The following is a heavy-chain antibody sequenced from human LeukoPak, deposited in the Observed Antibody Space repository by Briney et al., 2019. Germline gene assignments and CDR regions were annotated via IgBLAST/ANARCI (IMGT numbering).Heavy chain of an antibody. D-gene: IGHD5-18*01. V-gene: IGHV3-11*01. CDR1: GFTFSDYY. CDR3: ARCVDTAMAPDY. J-gene: IGHJ4*02. CDR2: ISSSGSTI. Sequence: GRSLRLSCAASGFTFSDYYMSWIRQAPGKGLEWVSYISSSGSTIYYADSVEGRFTISRDNAKNSLYLQMNSLRAEDTAVYYCARCVDTAMAPDYWGQGTLVTVSS.